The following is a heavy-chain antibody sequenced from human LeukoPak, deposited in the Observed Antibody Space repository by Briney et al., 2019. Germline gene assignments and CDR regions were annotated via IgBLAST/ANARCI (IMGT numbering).Heavy chain of an antibody. CDR3: ARDPIHRDDYNAA. CDR2: INPNSGGT. V-gene: IGHV1-2*06. D-gene: IGHD5-24*01. Sequence: ASVKVSCKASGYTFTGYYMHWVRQAPGQGLEWMGRINPNSGGTNYAQKFQGRVTMTRDTSISTAYMELSRLRSDDTAVYYCARDPIHRDDYNAAWGQGVLVSVSS. CDR1: GYTFTGYY. J-gene: IGHJ5*02.